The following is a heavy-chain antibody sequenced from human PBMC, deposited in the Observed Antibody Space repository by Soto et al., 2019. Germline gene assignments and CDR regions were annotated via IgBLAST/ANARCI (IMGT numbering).Heavy chain of an antibody. J-gene: IGHJ4*02. D-gene: IGHD3-10*01. V-gene: IGHV4-30-2*01. CDR3: ARVYGSGSSGYFDY. CDR2: IYHSGST. Sequence: PSETLSLTCAVSGGSISSGGYSWSWIRQPPGKGLEWIGYIYHSGSTYYNPSLKSRVTISVDRSKNQFSLKPSSVTAADTAVYYCARVYGSGSSGYFDYWGQGTLVTVSS. CDR1: GGSISSGGYS.